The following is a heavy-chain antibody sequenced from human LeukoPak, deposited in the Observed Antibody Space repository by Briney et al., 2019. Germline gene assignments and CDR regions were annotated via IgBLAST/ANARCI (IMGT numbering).Heavy chain of an antibody. D-gene: IGHD6-13*01. CDR1: GFTVSSNY. J-gene: IGHJ4*02. CDR3: ARSGLAAAGYFDY. Sequence: GGSLRLSCAASGFTVSSNYMSWVRQAPGKGLEWVSVIYSGGSTYYADSVKGRFTISRDNSKNTLYLQMNSLRAEDTAAYYCARSGLAAAGYFDYWGQGTLVTVSS. V-gene: IGHV3-53*01. CDR2: IYSGGST.